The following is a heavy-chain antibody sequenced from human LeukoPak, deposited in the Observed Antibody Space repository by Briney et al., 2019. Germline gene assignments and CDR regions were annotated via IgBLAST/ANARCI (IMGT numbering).Heavy chain of an antibody. J-gene: IGHJ5*02. V-gene: IGHV1-18*01. CDR2: ISAYNGNT. Sequence: GASVKVSCKASGYTFTSYGISWVRQAPGQGLEWMGWISAYNGNTNYAQKLQGRVTMTTDTSTSTAYMELRSLRSDDTAVYYCARERRYSSSWQKNWFDPWGQGTLVTVSS. CDR1: GYTFTSYG. CDR3: ARERRYSSSWQKNWFDP. D-gene: IGHD6-13*01.